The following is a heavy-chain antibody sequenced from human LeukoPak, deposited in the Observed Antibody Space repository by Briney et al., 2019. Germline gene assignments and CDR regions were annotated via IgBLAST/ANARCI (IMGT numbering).Heavy chain of an antibody. CDR1: GFTFSGYY. Sequence: PGGSLRLSCAASGFTFSGYYMSWIRQAPGKGLEWVPYISSSSSYTNYADSMKGRFTISRDNAKNSLYLQMNSLRAEDTAVYYCARSRAGTPRPVYGMDVWGQGTTVTVSS. V-gene: IGHV3-11*06. D-gene: IGHD6-19*01. CDR2: ISSSSSYT. J-gene: IGHJ6*02. CDR3: ARSRAGTPRPVYGMDV.